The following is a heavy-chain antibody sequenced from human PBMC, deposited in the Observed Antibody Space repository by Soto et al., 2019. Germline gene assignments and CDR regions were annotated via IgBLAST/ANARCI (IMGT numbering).Heavy chain of an antibody. Sequence: SETLSLTCGVYGGSFNYYYWSWIRQAPGKGLEWIGEINQRGSTNYNPSLKSRVTISVDTSKNQFSLKLNSVTAADTAVYYCARVDYYGSGYYYYGMDVWGQGTTVTVSS. D-gene: IGHD3-10*01. CDR2: INQRGST. CDR1: GGSFNYYY. J-gene: IGHJ6*02. CDR3: ARVDYYGSGYYYYGMDV. V-gene: IGHV4-34*01.